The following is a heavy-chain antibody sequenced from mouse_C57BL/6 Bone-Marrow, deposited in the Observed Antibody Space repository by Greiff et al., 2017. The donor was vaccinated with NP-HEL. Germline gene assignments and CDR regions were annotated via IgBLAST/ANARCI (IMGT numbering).Heavy chain of an antibody. V-gene: IGHV1-66*01. CDR1: GYSFTSYY. CDR2: IYPGSGNT. J-gene: IGHJ2*01. Sequence: QVHVKQSGPELVKPGASVKISCKASGYSFTSYYIHWVKQRPGQGLEWIGWIYPGSGNTKYNEKFKGKATLTADTSSSTAYMQLSSLTSEDSAVYYCARRRVWSYFDYWGQGTTLTVSS. CDR3: ARRRVWSYFDY. D-gene: IGHD2-10*02.